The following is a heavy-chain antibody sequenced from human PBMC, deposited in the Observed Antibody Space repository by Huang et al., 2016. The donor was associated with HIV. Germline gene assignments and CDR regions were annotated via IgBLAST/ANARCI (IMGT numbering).Heavy chain of an antibody. CDR3: ARERMMSWLDDHDAFDI. CDR2: ITHSVST. CDR1: GGSFSGYY. D-gene: IGHD1-1*01. V-gene: IGHV4-34*01. Sequence: QVQLQQWGAGLLKPSETLSLTCAVYGGSFSGYYWSWIRQAPGKGLEWIGEITHSVSTNYNPSLKSRLTISVDTSKNQFSLKLSSVTAADTAVYYCARERMMSWLDDHDAFDIWGQGTMVTVSS. J-gene: IGHJ3*02.